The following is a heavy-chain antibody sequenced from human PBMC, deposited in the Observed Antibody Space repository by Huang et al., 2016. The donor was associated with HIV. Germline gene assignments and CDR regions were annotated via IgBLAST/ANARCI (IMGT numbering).Heavy chain of an antibody. D-gene: IGHD3-10*01. CDR1: GGSLSGYY. Sequence: QVHLQQWGAGLLKSAETLSLTCAVYGGSLSGYYWSWLRQTPGKGLEWIGEINHLSLPNNNPSLKIRVSISMDGSKKQFSLKLRSISDADTAVYFCARDATKNPRGWFDPWGQGTLVTVSS. V-gene: IGHV4-34*02. CDR2: INHLSLP. J-gene: IGHJ5*02. CDR3: ARDATKNPRGWFDP.